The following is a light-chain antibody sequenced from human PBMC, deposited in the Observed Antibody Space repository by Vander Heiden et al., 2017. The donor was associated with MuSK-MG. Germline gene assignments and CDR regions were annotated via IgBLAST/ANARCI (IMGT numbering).Light chain of an antibody. Sequence: IQMTQSPSSLPASVGDRVTITCQASQDISNYLNWYQHKPGKAPKLLIYDASDLETGVPSRFSGSGSGTDFTFTISSLQPEDVATYYCQQYDNVPPTFGQGTRLEFK. CDR2: DAS. J-gene: IGKJ5*01. CDR1: QDISNY. CDR3: QQYDNVPPT. V-gene: IGKV1-33*01.